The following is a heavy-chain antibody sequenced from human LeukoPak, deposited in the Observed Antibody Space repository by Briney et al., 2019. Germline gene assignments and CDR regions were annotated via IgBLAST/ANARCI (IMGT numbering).Heavy chain of an antibody. V-gene: IGHV4-39*01. CDR1: GGSISSSSYY. Sequence: SETLSLTCTVSGGSISSSSYYWGWIRQPPGKGLEWIGSIYYSGSTYYNPSLKSRVTISVDTSKNQFSLKLSSATAADTAVYYCASLNNWNDVDPWGQGTLVTVSS. CDR2: IYYSGST. J-gene: IGHJ5*02. CDR3: ASLNNWNDVDP. D-gene: IGHD1-20*01.